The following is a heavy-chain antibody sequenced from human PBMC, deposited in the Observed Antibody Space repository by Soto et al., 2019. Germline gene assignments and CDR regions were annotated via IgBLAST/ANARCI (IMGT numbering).Heavy chain of an antibody. CDR1: GFTFSDYN. CDR3: ARIASYGDIHFDF. V-gene: IGHV3-48*01. J-gene: IGHJ4*02. Sequence: EVQLVESGGGSVQPGGSLRLSCAASGFTFSDYNMNWVRQAPGKGLEWVSYISSRHTIYYADSVKGRFTISRDNAKNSLYLQTNGLRAEDTAVYYCARIASYGDIHFDFWGQGTLVTVSS. CDR2: ISSRHTI. D-gene: IGHD4-17*01.